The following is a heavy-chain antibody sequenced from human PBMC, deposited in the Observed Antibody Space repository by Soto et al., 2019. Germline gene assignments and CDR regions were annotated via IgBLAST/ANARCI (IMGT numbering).Heavy chain of an antibody. CDR1: GYTFTSYG. CDR3: GGGGGGFDYGDPYYFDY. V-gene: IGHV1-18*01. D-gene: IGHD4-17*01. J-gene: IGHJ4*02. Sequence: QVQLVQSGAEVKKPGASVKVSCKASGYTFTSYGISWVRQAPGQGLEWMGWISAYNGHTNYAQRLQGRVTMTTDTSTGPPCRGGGGVRSDDTAGYYCGGGGGGFDYGDPYYFDYWGQGTLVTVSS. CDR2: ISAYNGHT.